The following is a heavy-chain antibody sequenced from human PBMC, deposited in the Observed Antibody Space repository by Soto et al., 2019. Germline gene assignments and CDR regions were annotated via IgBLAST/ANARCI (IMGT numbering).Heavy chain of an antibody. D-gene: IGHD5-12*01. Sequence: GGSLRLSCAASGFTFSSYEMNWVRQAPGKGLEWVSYISSSGSTIYYADSVKGRFTISRDNAKNSLYLQMNSLRAEDTAVYYCAAWLQFGRPALDIWGQGTMVTV. V-gene: IGHV3-48*03. CDR1: GFTFSSYE. CDR2: ISSSGSTI. J-gene: IGHJ3*02. CDR3: AAWLQFGRPALDI.